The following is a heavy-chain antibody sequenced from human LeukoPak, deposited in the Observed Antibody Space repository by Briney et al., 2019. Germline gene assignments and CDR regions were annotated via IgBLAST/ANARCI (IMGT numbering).Heavy chain of an antibody. CDR1: GFNFRDHW. V-gene: IGHV3-7*03. CDR3: ASRRPGATVDY. J-gene: IGHJ4*02. D-gene: IGHD1-26*01. CDR2: IKPGGSEK. Sequence: GGSLRLSCAGSGFNFRDHWMSWLRQAPEKGPEWVAHIKPGGSEKYYVDSVKGRFIISRDDARNSLSLQMNSLRAEDTALYYCASRRPGATVDYWGQGTLVTVSS.